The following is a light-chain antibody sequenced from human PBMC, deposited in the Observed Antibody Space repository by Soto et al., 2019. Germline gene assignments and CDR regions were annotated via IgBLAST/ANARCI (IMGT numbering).Light chain of an antibody. J-gene: IGLJ2*01. V-gene: IGLV2-23*02. Sequence: QSVLTQPASVSGSPGQSITISCTGTSSDVVSYNLVSWYQQHPGKVPKLMIYEVTKRPSGVSNRFSGSKSGNTASLTISGLQAEDEADYYCCAYAGSSTFVIFGGGTKLTVL. CDR2: EVT. CDR3: CAYAGSSTFVI. CDR1: SSDVVSYNL.